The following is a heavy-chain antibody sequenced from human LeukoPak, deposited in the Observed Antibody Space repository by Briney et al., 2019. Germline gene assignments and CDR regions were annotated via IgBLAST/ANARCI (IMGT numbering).Heavy chain of an antibody. CDR1: DFSFSLST. D-gene: IGHD3-16*01. Sequence: PGGSLRLSCAVSDFSFSLSTMSWVRQAAGKGLEWVAKMKEDGSDEKCVDSVKGRFTISRDNAKNSLYLQMNSLRHEDTAVYFCVVGGAGGGYFPNWGQGSLVIVSS. V-gene: IGHV3-7*01. J-gene: IGHJ1*01. CDR3: VVGGAGGGYFPN. CDR2: MKEDGSDE.